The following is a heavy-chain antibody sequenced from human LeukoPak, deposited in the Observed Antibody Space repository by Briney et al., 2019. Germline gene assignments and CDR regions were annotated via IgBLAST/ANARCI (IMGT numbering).Heavy chain of an antibody. CDR2: IWYDGSNK. D-gene: IGHD2-15*01. Sequence: GGSLRLSCAASGFTFSSYGMHWVRQAPGKGLEWVAVIWYDGSNKYYADSVKGRFTISRDNSKNTLYLQMNSLRAEDTAVYYCAAARISTLPRDYWGQGTLVTVSS. J-gene: IGHJ4*02. V-gene: IGHV3-33*01. CDR3: AAARISTLPRDY. CDR1: GFTFSSYG.